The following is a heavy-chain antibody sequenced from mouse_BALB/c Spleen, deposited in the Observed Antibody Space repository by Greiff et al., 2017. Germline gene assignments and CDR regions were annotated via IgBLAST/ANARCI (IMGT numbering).Heavy chain of an antibody. D-gene: IGHD2-4*01. J-gene: IGHJ3*01. CDR3: ARDLGYDYAWFAY. V-gene: IGHV2-6-7*01. CDR2: IWGDGST. CDR1: GFSLTGYG. Sequence: VQVVESGPGLVAPSQSLSITCTVSGFSLTGYGVNWVRQPPGKGLEWLGMIWGDGSTDYNSALKSRLSISKDNSKSQVFLKMNSLQTDDTARYYCARDLGYDYAWFAYWGQGTLVTVSA.